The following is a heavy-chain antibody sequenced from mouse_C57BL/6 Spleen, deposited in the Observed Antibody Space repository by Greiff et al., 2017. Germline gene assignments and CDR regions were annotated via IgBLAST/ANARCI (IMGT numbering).Heavy chain of an antibody. CDR2: IYPGDGDT. CDR3: ARLGPREAMDY. J-gene: IGHJ4*01. Sequence: QVQLQQSGPELVKPGASVKISCKASGYAFSSSWMNWVKQRPGKGLEWIGRIYPGDGDTNYNGKFKGKATLTADKSSSTAYMQLSSLTSEDSAVYFCARLGPREAMDYWGQGTSGTVSS. V-gene: IGHV1-82*01. CDR1: GYAFSSSW.